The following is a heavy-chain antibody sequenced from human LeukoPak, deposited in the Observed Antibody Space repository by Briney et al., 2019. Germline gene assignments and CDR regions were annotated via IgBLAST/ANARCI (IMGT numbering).Heavy chain of an antibody. CDR3: AKVREATRKPYFDY. CDR1: GFTFDDYA. J-gene: IGHJ4*02. CDR2: ISWNSDSI. Sequence: HPGRSLRLSCAASGFTFDDYAMHWVRQAPGKGREWVSGISWNSDSIGYADSLKGRFTISRDNAKNSLYLQMNSLRAEDTALYYCAKVREATRKPYFDYWGQGTLVTVSS. D-gene: IGHD5-12*01. V-gene: IGHV3-9*01.